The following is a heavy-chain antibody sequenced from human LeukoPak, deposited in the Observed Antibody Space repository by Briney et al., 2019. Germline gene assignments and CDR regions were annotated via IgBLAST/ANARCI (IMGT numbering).Heavy chain of an antibody. CDR1: GYRFGSSW. CDR3: ARRQTYSYGLDY. J-gene: IGHJ4*02. Sequence: PGKSLKISCKGSGYRFGSSWIAWVRQLPGKGLEWMGIIYPGDSDTRYSPSFQGQATISADKSIGTAYLQWSSLKTSDTAIYYCARRQTYSYGLDYWGQGTLVTVSS. D-gene: IGHD5-18*01. V-gene: IGHV5-51*01. CDR2: IYPGDSDT.